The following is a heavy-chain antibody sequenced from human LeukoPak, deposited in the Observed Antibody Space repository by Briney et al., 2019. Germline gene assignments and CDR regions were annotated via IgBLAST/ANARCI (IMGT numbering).Heavy chain of an antibody. J-gene: IGHJ5*02. V-gene: IGHV3-23*01. CDR1: GFPLCSHA. CDR2: LCGSGGST. CDR3: AKPIGYCSGGSCYTHFDP. D-gene: IGHD2-15*01. Sequence: GGSPQLSCAASGFPLCSHALGWGPPAPGKGLGWVSALCGSGGSTYYADSVKGRFTISRDNSKNTLYLQMNSLRAEDTAVYYCAKPIGYCSGGSCYTHFDPWGQGTLVTVSS.